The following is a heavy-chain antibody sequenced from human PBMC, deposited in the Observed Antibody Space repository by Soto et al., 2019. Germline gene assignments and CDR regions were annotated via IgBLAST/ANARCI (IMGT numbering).Heavy chain of an antibody. Sequence: SETLSLTCTVSGGSISSSSYYWGWIRQPPGKGLEWIGSIYYSGSTYYNPSLKSRVTISVDTSKNQFSLKLSSVTAADTAVYYCAGLRGPYYDFWSGYYVDYWGRGTLVTVSS. CDR1: GGSISSSSYY. CDR2: IYYSGST. J-gene: IGHJ4*02. V-gene: IGHV4-39*01. CDR3: AGLRGPYYDFWSGYYVDY. D-gene: IGHD3-3*01.